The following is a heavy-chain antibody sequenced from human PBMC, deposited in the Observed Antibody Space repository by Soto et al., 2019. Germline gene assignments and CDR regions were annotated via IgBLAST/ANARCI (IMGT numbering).Heavy chain of an antibody. CDR1: GDSINSGGYF. V-gene: IGHV4-31*03. J-gene: IGHJ6*02. CDR2: IFYSGGT. CDR3: ARDATRGMDV. Sequence: SETLSLTCKVSGDSINSGGYFWSWIRQRSGKGLEWIGYIFYSGGTYYSPSLKSRVTISLDTSKNQFSLKLSSVTAADTAVYYCARDATRGMDVWGQGTTVTVSS.